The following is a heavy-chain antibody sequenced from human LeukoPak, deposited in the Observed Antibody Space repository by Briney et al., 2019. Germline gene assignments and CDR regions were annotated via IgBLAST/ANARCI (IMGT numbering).Heavy chain of an antibody. CDR2: IYYSGST. CDR3: ARDGYYYGMDV. V-gene: IGHV4-61*08. J-gene: IGHJ6*02. CDR1: GGSISSGGYS. Sequence: SQTLSLTCTVSGGSISSGGYSWSWIRQPPGKGLEWIGYIYYSGSTNYNPSLKSRVTISVDTSKNQFSLKLSSVTAADTAVYYCARDGYYYGMDVWGQGTTVTVSS.